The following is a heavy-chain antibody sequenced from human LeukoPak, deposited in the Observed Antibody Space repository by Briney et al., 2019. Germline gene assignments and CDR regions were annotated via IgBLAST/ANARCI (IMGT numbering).Heavy chain of an antibody. D-gene: IGHD6-13*01. CDR1: GYTFASYG. CDR2: ISAYNGNA. J-gene: IGHJ4*02. Sequence: ASVKVPCKASGYTFASYGISWVRQAPGQGLEWMGWISAYNGNANYAQKLQGRVTMTTDTSTSTAYMELRSLRSDDTAVYYCARRRSTYSSSYEMDYWGQGTLVTVSS. CDR3: ARRRSTYSSSYEMDY. V-gene: IGHV1-18*01.